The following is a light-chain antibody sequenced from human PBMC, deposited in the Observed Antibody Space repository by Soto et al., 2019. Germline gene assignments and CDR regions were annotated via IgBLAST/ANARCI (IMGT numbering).Light chain of an antibody. Sequence: EIVLTQSPATLSLSPGERAALSCRASQGVGRFLAWYQQKPGQAPRLLIYDASNRATGIPARFSGSGSVTDFTLAIDKLEPEDFAVYYCQQRGGWPRTFGGGTKVEIK. V-gene: IGKV3-11*01. CDR1: QGVGRF. CDR3: QQRGGWPRT. J-gene: IGKJ4*01. CDR2: DAS.